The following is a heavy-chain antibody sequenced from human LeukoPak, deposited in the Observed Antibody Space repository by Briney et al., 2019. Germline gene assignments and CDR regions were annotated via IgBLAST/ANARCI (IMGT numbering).Heavy chain of an antibody. D-gene: IGHD4-17*01. CDR2: INPNSGGT. CDR3: IRDTSNDS. J-gene: IGHJ4*02. V-gene: IGHV1-2*02. Sequence: GASVKVSCKASGYTFTGYVIHWMRQAPGQGLEWMAWINPNSGGTKYAQKFQGRVAVTRDTSINTAYMELSRLTSDDTAVYYRIRDTSNDSWGQGTLVTVSS. CDR1: GYTFTGYV.